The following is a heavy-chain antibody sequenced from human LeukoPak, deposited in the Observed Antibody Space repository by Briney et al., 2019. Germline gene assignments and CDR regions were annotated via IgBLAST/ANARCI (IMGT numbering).Heavy chain of an antibody. CDR1: GYTFTSYG. V-gene: IGHV1-18*04. Sequence: ASVKVSCKASGYTFTSYGFSWVRQAPGQGLEWMGWSSAYNGNTNYAQKLQGRVTMTTDTSTSTAYMELRSLRSDDTPVYYCARDPRYCSGGSCYSHPDYWGQGTLVTVSS. D-gene: IGHD2-15*01. CDR2: SSAYNGNT. J-gene: IGHJ4*02. CDR3: ARDPRYCSGGSCYSHPDY.